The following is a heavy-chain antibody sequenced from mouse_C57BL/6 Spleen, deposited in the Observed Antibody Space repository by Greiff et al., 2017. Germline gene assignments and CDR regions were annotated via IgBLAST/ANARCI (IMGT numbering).Heavy chain of an antibody. Sequence: QVQLQQPGAELVKPGASVKLSCKASGYTFTSYWMQWVKQRPGQGLEWIGEIDPSDSYTNYNQKFKGKATLTVDTSSSTAYMQLSSLTSEDSAVYYCARVGDVGFAYWGQGTLVTVSA. V-gene: IGHV1-50*01. CDR2: IDPSDSYT. CDR3: ARVGDVGFAY. CDR1: GYTFTSYW. J-gene: IGHJ3*01. D-gene: IGHD3-3*01.